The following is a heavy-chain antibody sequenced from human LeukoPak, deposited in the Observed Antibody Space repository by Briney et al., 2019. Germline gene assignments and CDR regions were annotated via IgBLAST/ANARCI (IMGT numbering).Heavy chain of an antibody. Sequence: GESLQISCRASGYSFTSYWIAWVRQMPGKGLEWMGIIYPGDSDTRYSPSFQGQVTISADSSMSTAYLQWSSLKVADTAIYYCARRGGSRDYYYGMDVWGQGTTVTVS. D-gene: IGHD1-26*01. CDR1: GYSFTSYW. CDR2: IYPGDSDT. V-gene: IGHV5-51*01. J-gene: IGHJ6*02. CDR3: ARRGGSRDYYYGMDV.